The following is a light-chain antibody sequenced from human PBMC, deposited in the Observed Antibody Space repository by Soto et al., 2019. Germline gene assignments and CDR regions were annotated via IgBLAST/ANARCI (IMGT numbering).Light chain of an antibody. CDR2: DVT. CDR3: CSYAGSYTHYV. V-gene: IGLV2-14*01. Sequence: QSVLTQPASVSGSPGQSITISCTGTSSDVGAYNYVSWYQQHPGKAPKLMIYDVTYRPSGVSNRFSGSKSGDTASLTISGLQAEDEADYYCCSYAGSYTHYVFGTGTKVTVL. CDR1: SSDVGAYNY. J-gene: IGLJ1*01.